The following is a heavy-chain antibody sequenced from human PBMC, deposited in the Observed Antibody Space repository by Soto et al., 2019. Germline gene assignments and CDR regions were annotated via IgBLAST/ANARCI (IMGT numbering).Heavy chain of an antibody. J-gene: IGHJ4*02. Sequence: QVQLVESGGGVVQPGRSLRLSCAASGFPFSIYGMHWVRQAPGKGLDWVALISYDGTNQYYADSVKGRFTVSRDNSKNTLYLHMSSLRAEDTAVYYCAGGQYYFDYCGQGTLVSVSS. CDR3: AGGQYYFDY. D-gene: IGHD2-15*01. V-gene: IGHV3-30*03. CDR2: ISYDGTNQ. CDR1: GFPFSIYG.